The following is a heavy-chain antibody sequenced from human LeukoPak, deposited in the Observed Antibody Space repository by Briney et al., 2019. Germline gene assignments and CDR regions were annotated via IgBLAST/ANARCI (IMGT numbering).Heavy chain of an antibody. CDR1: GFIFSNYA. CDR2: ISPKSDFI. D-gene: IGHD2-2*01. J-gene: IGHJ5*02. V-gene: IGHV3-21*01. CDR3: ARADCSSSTCYLRRSWFGP. Sequence: PGGSLRLSCVASGFIFSNYAMTWVRQAPGKGLEWVSSISPKSDFIYYSDSVRGRFTISRDNAENSLYLQMNSLRAEDTAVYYCARADCSSSTCYLRRSWFGPWGQGTLVTVSS.